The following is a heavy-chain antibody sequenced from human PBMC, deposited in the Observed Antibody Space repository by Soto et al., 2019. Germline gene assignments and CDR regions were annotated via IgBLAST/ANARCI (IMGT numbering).Heavy chain of an antibody. J-gene: IGHJ6*04. CDR2: IQSGGPT. CDR3: ARDDVLCDGGRCYGVPLDV. CDR1: GFTVSSKY. D-gene: IGHD2-15*01. V-gene: IGHV3-66*01. Sequence: EVHLVESGGGLVQPGGSLRLSCAASGFTVSSKYMSWVRQAPGTGLEWVSLIQSGGPTYYADSVKGTFTISRDTSENPLQLQMASLRAEDTAGYYCARDDVLCDGGRCYGVPLDVWGTGTTVTVSS.